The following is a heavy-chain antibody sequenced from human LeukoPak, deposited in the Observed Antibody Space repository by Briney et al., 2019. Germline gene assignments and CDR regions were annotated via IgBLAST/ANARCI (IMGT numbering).Heavy chain of an antibody. CDR3: ARVGSWNYLFDY. CDR1: GYTFTGYY. J-gene: IGHJ4*02. D-gene: IGHD1-7*01. CDR2: NNPNSGGT. V-gene: IGHV1-2*02. Sequence: ASVKVSCNASGYTFTGYYMHWVRQAPGQGLEWVGWNNPNSGGTNYAQKLQGRITMTRDTSISTAYMELSRLRSDDTAVYYCARVGSWNYLFDYWGQGTLATVSS.